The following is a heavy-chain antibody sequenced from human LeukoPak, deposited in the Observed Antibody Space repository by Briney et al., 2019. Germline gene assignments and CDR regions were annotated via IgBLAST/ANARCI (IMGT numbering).Heavy chain of an antibody. Sequence: SETLSLTCNVSGYSITNGYYWGWIRQPPGQGLEWIGSIYHSGSTYYNPSLKSRVTISVATSKNQFSLKLNSVTAADTAVYYCARTETYSSGWYDPFFDYWGQGILVTVSS. CDR2: IYHSGST. J-gene: IGHJ4*02. V-gene: IGHV4-38-2*02. D-gene: IGHD6-19*01. CDR1: GYSITNGYY. CDR3: ARTETYSSGWYDPFFDY.